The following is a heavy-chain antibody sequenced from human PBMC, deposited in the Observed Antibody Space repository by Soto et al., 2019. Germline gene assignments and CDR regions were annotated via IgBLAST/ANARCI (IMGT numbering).Heavy chain of an antibody. Sequence: QLQLQESGPGLVKPSETLSLTCTVSGGSISSSSYYWGWIRQPPGKGLEWIGSIYYSGSTYYNPSLKLRATTSVETSKSQFSLKLSSVTAADTAGYARRGSSSWYGYWGQGTLVTVSS. D-gene: IGHD6-13*01. CDR2: IYYSGST. J-gene: IGHJ4*02. CDR1: GGSISSSSYY. CDR3: RGSSSWYGY. V-gene: IGHV4-39*01.